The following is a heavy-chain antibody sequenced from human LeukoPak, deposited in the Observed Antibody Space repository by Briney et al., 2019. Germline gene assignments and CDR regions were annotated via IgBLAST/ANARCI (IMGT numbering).Heavy chain of an antibody. CDR2: ISYDGSNK. Sequence: PGGSLGLSCAASGFTFSSYGMHWVRQAPGKGLEWVAVISYDGSNKYYADSVKGRFTISRDNSKNTLYLQMNSLRAEDTAVYYCATKNYDILTGYGDFDYWGQGTLVTVSS. CDR3: ATKNYDILTGYGDFDY. J-gene: IGHJ4*02. V-gene: IGHV3-30*03. D-gene: IGHD3-9*01. CDR1: GFTFSSYG.